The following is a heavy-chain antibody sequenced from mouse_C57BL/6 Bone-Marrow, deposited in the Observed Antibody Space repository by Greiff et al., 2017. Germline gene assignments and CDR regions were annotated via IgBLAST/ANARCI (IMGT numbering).Heavy chain of an antibody. D-gene: IGHD3-2*02. Sequence: EVNVVESGGGLVQPGGSLKLSCAASGFTFSDYGMAWVRQAPRKGPEWVAFISNLAYSIYYADTVTGRFTISRENAKNTLYLEMSSLRSEDTAMYYCARHVGQLRLRNAMDYWGQGTSVTVSS. CDR1: GFTFSDYG. CDR2: ISNLAYSI. V-gene: IGHV5-15*01. CDR3: ARHVGQLRLRNAMDY. J-gene: IGHJ4*01.